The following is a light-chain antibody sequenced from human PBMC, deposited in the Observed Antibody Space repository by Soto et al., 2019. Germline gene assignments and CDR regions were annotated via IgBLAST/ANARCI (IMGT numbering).Light chain of an antibody. CDR3: EQLNSYPLT. CDR1: QGISSY. Sequence: DIQLTQSPSFLSASVGDRVTSTCRATQGISSYLAWYQQKPGKAPKLLIYAASTLQSGVPSRFSGSGSGTEFTLTISSLQPEDFATYYCEQLNSYPLTCGGGTKVEIK. V-gene: IGKV1-9*01. J-gene: IGKJ4*01. CDR2: AAS.